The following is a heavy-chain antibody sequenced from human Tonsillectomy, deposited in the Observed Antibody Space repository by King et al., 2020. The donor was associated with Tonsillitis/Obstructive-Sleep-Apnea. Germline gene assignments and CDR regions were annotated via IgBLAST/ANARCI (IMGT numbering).Heavy chain of an antibody. Sequence: QLQESGPGLVKPSETLSLTCTVSGGSISSYYWSWIRQPPGKGLEWIGYIYYSGSTNYNPSLKSRVTISVDTSKNQFSLKLSSVTAADTAVYYCARVPTGLYYYYYRAVWGKGPTVPVSS. CDR3: ARVPTGLYYYYYRAV. D-gene: IGHD3-9*01. J-gene: IGHJ6*03. CDR2: IYYSGST. V-gene: IGHV4-59*08. CDR1: GGSISSYY.